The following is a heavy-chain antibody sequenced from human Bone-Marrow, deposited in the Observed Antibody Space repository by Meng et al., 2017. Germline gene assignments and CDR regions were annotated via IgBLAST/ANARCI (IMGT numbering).Heavy chain of an antibody. V-gene: IGHV4-4*02. CDR2: IYHDGST. CDR3: ARAAYDIWSGYAP. CDR1: GVSISSSHW. Sequence: GQLQETGPGLVKPSGTLPLTCAVSGVSISSSHWWGWVRQPPGKGLEWIGEIYHDGSTNYTPSLKSRVTISVDKSKNQFSLKLSSVTAADTAVYYCARAAYDIWSGYAPWGQGSLVTVSS. J-gene: IGHJ5*02. D-gene: IGHD3-3*01.